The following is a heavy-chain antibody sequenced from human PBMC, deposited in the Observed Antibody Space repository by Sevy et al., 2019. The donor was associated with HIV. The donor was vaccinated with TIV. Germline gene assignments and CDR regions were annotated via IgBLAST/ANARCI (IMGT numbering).Heavy chain of an antibody. CDR3: RWSGGQSIFDY. D-gene: IGHD1-26*01. CDR2: IKSKVLGGTT. CDR1: GFTFGDYS. V-gene: IGHV3-49*04. J-gene: IGHJ4*02. Sequence: GGSLRLSCTASGFTFGDYSMSWVRQAPGKGLEWVAFIKSKVLGGTTESAASVKGRFTISRDDSKSIAYLQVNNLKTEDTAVYCTRWSGGQSIFDYWGQGTLVTVSS.